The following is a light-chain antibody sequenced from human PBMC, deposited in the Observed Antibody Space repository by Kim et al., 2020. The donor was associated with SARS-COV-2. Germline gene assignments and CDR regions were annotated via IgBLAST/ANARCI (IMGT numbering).Light chain of an antibody. J-gene: IGLJ3*02. CDR1: NSNIGNNY. V-gene: IGLV1-47*01. CDR3: AAWDDRLSGWV. CDR2: RNN. Sequence: GQWVNISCSGSNSNIGNNYVYLYQQLPGLAPKLLIYRNNQRPSGVPDRFSGSKSGTSASLAISGLRSEDEADYYCAAWDDRLSGWVFGGGTQLTVL.